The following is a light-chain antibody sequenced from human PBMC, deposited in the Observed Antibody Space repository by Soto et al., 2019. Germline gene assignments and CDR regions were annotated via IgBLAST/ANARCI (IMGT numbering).Light chain of an antibody. CDR1: SSDVGGYTY. V-gene: IGLV2-14*01. CDR2: DVS. J-gene: IGLJ1*01. CDR3: SSYTGSRTDA. Sequence: QSALTQPASVSGSPGQSITISCTGTSSDVGGYTYVSWYQQYPGKAPKLLIYDVSNRPSGVSSRFSGTKSGNTASLTISGLQAEDEADYYCSSYTGSRTDAFGPGTKLTVL.